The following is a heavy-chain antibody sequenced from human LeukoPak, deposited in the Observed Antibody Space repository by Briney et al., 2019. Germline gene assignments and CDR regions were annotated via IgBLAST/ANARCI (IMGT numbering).Heavy chain of an antibody. J-gene: IGHJ3*01. CDR3: ARQNGYNYGYAFDL. D-gene: IGHD5-18*01. CDR2: DYYSGST. CDR1: GGSISTYY. V-gene: IGHV4-59*08. Sequence: SQTLSLTCTVSGGSISTYYWTWIRQPPGKGLEWVGYDYYSGSTNYNPSLKSRVTISVDTSKNQFSLKLSSVTAADTAVYYCARQNGYNYGYAFDLWGQGTTVTVSS.